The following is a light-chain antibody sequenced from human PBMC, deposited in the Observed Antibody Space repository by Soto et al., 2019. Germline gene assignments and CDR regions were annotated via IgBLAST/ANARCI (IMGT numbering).Light chain of an antibody. CDR2: WAS. J-gene: IGKJ2*01. V-gene: IGKV4-1*01. Sequence: DIVMTQSPDSLAVSLGERATINCKSSQSVLYSSNSKNYLAWYQQKPGQPPKLLLYWASTRESGVPDRFSGSGSGTDFALTISSLQAEDVAVYYCQQYYTTPPYTFGQGTKLEIK. CDR3: QQYYTTPPYT. CDR1: QSVLYSSNSKNY.